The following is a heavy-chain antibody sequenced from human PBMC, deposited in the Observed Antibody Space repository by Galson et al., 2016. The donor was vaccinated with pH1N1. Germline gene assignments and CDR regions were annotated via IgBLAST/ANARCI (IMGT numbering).Heavy chain of an antibody. CDR3: ARQIGGGGNV. J-gene: IGHJ6*02. CDR2: IKEDRSQE. CDR1: GFTFSDYW. Sequence: SLRLSCAASGFTFSDYWMTWVRQAPGKGLEWVANIKEDRSQEHYVDFAKGRFTISRDNAKNTLYLQMNSLRVEGTAVYYCARQIGGGGNVWGQGTTVTVSS. D-gene: IGHD3-16*01. V-gene: IGHV3-7*03.